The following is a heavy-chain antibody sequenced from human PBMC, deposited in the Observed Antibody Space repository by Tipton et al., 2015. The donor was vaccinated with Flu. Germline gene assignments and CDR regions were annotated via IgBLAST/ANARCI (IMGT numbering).Heavy chain of an antibody. D-gene: IGHD2-15*01. V-gene: IGHV4-59*08. CDR2: IYYSGST. J-gene: IGHJ4*02. Sequence: TLSLTCTVSGGSISSYYWSWIRQPPGKGLEWIGYIYYSGSTNYNPSLKSRVTISVDTSKNQFSLKLSSVTAADTAVYYCARLTYCSGGSCYQGALDYWGQGTLVTVSS. CDR3: ARLTYCSGGSCYQGALDY. CDR1: GGSISSYY.